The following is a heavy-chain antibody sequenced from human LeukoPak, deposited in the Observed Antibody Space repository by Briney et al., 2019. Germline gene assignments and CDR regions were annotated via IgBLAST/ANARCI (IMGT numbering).Heavy chain of an antibody. CDR3: ARDWVWSSSWYGFDY. V-gene: IGHV3-48*03. J-gene: IGHJ4*02. Sequence: GGSLRLSCAASGFTFSSYEMNWVRQAPGKGLEWVPYISSSGSTIYYADSVKGRFTISRDNAKNSLYLQMNSLRAEDTAVYYCARDWVWSSSWYGFDYWGQGTLVTVSS. CDR1: GFTFSSYE. CDR2: ISSSGSTI. D-gene: IGHD6-13*01.